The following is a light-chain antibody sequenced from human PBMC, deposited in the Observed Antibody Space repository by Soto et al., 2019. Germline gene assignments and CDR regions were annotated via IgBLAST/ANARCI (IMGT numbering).Light chain of an antibody. CDR2: HDT. CDR3: QVWDRSSDHVV. V-gene: IGLV3-21*04. Sequence: SYELTQPPSVSVAPGETARITCGGNNIGSKSVHWYRQKPGQAPVLVIYHDTDRPSGIPERLSGSTSGNTATLTISRVEAGDEADYYCQVWDRSSDHVVFGGGTKLTVL. CDR1: NIGSKS. J-gene: IGLJ2*01.